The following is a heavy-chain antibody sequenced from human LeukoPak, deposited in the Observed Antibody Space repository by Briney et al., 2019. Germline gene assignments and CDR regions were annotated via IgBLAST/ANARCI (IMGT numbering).Heavy chain of an antibody. D-gene: IGHD4-17*01. CDR3: ARAVGDYTFDY. J-gene: IGHJ4*02. V-gene: IGHV4-59*01. Sequence: PSETLSLTCTVSGGSIRSYYGSWFRRPPGKGLEWIAYISNTGSTKYNPSLRSRVTISVDTSKNQFSLKLSSVTAADTAVYYCARAVGDYTFDYWGQGALVTVSS. CDR2: ISNTGST. CDR1: GGSIRSYY.